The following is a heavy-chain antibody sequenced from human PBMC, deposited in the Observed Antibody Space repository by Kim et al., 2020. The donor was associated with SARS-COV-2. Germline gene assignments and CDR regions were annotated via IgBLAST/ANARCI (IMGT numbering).Heavy chain of an antibody. J-gene: IGHJ4*02. D-gene: IGHD6-19*01. CDR2: SGIT. CDR3: ARGAVAGT. Sequence: SGITNYNPSLKSRVTVSVDASKNQCSRKLSSVTAADTAVYYCARGAVAGTWGQGTLVTVSS. V-gene: IGHV4-59*09.